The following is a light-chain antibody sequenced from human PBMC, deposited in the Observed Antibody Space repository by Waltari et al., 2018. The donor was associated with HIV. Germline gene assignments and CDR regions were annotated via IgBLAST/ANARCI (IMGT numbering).Light chain of an antibody. CDR1: SNNVGTYNC. CDR2: DVN. CDR3: NSYTISSTWM. V-gene: IGLV2-14*03. J-gene: IGLJ3*02. Sequence: QSALTQPASVSGSPGPSITISCTGTSNNVGTYNCVSWYQHHPGKAPKLIIYDVNSLPSGVSSRFSGSKSGSTASLTIAGLQDEDEAYYYCNSYTISSTWMFGGGTKLTVL.